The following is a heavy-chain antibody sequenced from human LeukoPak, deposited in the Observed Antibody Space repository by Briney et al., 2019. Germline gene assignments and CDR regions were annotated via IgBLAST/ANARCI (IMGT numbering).Heavy chain of an antibody. J-gene: IGHJ6*03. CDR3: ARRLRFYYYYMDV. CDR2: INHSGST. D-gene: IGHD5-12*01. CDR1: GGSFSGFY. Sequence: SETLSLTCAVYGGSFSGFYWTWIRQPPGKGLEWIGEINHSGSTNYNPSLKSRVTIPVDTSKNQFSLKLSSVTVADTAVYYCARRLRFYYYYMDVWGKGTTVTVSS. V-gene: IGHV4-34*01.